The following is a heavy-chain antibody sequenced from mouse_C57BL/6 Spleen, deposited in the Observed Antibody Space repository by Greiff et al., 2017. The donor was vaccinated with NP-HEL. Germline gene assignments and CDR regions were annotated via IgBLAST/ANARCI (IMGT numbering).Heavy chain of an antibody. CDR2: IYPRSGNT. V-gene: IGHV1-81*01. CDR1: GYTFTSYG. D-gene: IGHD1-1*01. Sequence: QVQLQQSGAELARPGALVKLSCKASGYTFTSYGISWVKQRTGQGLEWIGEIYPRSGNTYYNEKFKGKAILTADKSSSTAYMELRSLTSEDSAVYFCANYYGSSSYWYFDVWGTGTTVTVSS. J-gene: IGHJ1*03. CDR3: ANYYGSSSYWYFDV.